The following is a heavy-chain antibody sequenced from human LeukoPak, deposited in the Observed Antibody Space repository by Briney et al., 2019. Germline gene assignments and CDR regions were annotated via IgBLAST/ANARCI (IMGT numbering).Heavy chain of an antibody. CDR1: GFTFSSYS. CDR3: ADGGFDY. D-gene: IGHD3-16*01. Sequence: GGSLRLSCAASGFTFSSYSMNWVRQAPGKGLEWVAKIKQDGSEKYYVDSVKGRFTISRDNAKNSLYLQMNSLRVEDTAVYYCADGGFDYWGQGTLVTVSS. CDR2: IKQDGSEK. V-gene: IGHV3-7*01. J-gene: IGHJ4*02.